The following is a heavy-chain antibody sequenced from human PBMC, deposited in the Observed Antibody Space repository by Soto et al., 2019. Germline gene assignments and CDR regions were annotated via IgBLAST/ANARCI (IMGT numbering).Heavy chain of an antibody. Sequence: GGSLRLSCAASGFTFSSYGMHWVRQAPGKGLDWVAVISYDGSNKYYADSVKGRFTISRDNSKNTLYLQMNSLRAEDTAVYYCANDIVVVTGDAFDIWGQGTMVTVSS. D-gene: IGHD2-2*01. V-gene: IGHV3-30*18. CDR3: ANDIVVVTGDAFDI. CDR2: ISYDGSNK. CDR1: GFTFSSYG. J-gene: IGHJ3*02.